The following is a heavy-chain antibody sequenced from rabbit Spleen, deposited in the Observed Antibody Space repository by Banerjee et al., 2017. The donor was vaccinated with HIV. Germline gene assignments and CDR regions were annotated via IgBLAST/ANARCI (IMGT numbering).Heavy chain of an antibody. CDR3: ARGASYGNGRYFDL. V-gene: IGHV1S39*01. Sequence: QQQLVESGGGLVQPGGSLKLSCKASGFDFSSYGVSWVRQAPGKGLEWIGYIDPLFGSTYYASWSKGRFTISKTSSTTVTLQMTSLTAADTATYFCARGASYGNGRYFDLWGPGPSSPS. D-gene: IGHD6-1*01. J-gene: IGHJ4*01. CDR2: IDPLFGST. CDR1: GFDFSSYG.